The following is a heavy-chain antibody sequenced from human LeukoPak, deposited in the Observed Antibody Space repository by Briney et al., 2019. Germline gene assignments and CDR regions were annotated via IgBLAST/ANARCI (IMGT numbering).Heavy chain of an antibody. D-gene: IGHD3-10*01. Sequence: PGGSLRLSCAASGFTFSSYDMHWVRQATGKGLEWVSAIGTAGDTYYSGSVKGRFTIYRENANNSLYIKMNSLRAGDTAVYYRARLASLNIRGYTHDAFDIWGQGTMVTVSS. J-gene: IGHJ3*02. CDR2: IGTAGDT. CDR1: GFTFSSYD. CDR3: ARLASLNIRGYTHDAFDI. V-gene: IGHV3-13*01.